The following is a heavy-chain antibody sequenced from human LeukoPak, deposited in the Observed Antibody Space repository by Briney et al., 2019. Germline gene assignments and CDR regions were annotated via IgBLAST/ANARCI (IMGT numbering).Heavy chain of an antibody. Sequence: PGGSLRLSCAASGFIFDDYAMHWVRQAPGKGLEWVSGISWNSGSIGYADSVKGRFTISRDNAKNSLYLQMNSLRAEDMALYYCAKGYCSSTRCYEFDYWGQGTLVTVSS. CDR3: AKGYCSSTRCYEFDY. V-gene: IGHV3-9*03. J-gene: IGHJ4*02. D-gene: IGHD2-2*01. CDR1: GFIFDDYA. CDR2: ISWNSGSI.